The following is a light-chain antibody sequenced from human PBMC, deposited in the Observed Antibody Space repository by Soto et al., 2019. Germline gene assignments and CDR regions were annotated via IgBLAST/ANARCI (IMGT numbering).Light chain of an antibody. V-gene: IGKV1-5*03. Sequence: DIQMTQSPSTLSASVGDRVTSTCRASQSISSGLAWYQQKPGKAPKLLIYKASSLESGVPSRFSGSGSGTEFTLTISSLQPDDFATYYCQQYNSYSPYTFGQGTKLEIK. J-gene: IGKJ2*01. CDR1: QSISSG. CDR3: QQYNSYSPYT. CDR2: KAS.